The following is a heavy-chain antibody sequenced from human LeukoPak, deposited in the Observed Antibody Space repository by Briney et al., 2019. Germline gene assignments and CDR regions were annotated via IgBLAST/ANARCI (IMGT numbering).Heavy chain of an antibody. V-gene: IGHV4-59*08. CDR1: GGSISSHY. Sequence: TETLSLTCTVFGGSISSHYWGWIRQPPGKGLEWIGYIHYSGSTDYNPSLKSRVTISIDTSKNQFSLKLRSVTAADTAVYYCARHVSGDYAWLDVWGQGTTVTVSS. CDR2: IHYSGST. D-gene: IGHD4-17*01. J-gene: IGHJ6*02. CDR3: ARHVSGDYAWLDV.